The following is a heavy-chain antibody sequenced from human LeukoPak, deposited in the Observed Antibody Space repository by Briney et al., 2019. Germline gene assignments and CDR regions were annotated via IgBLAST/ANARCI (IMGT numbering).Heavy chain of an antibody. CDR3: ARDPRIAARPVY. V-gene: IGHV4-30-2*01. Sequence: PSQTLSLTCTVSGGSISSGGYYWSWIRQPPGKGLEWIGYTYHSGSTYYNLSLKSRVTISLDRSKNQFSLKLSSVTAADTAVYYCARDPRIAARPVYWGQGTLVTVSS. CDR1: GGSISSGGYY. D-gene: IGHD6-6*01. J-gene: IGHJ4*02. CDR2: TYHSGST.